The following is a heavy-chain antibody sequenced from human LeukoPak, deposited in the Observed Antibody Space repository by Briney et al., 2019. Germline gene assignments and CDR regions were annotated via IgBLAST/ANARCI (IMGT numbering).Heavy chain of an antibody. CDR1: GFTVSSNY. Sequence: PGGSLRLSCAASGFTVSSNYMSWVRQAPGKGLEWASGIIDSGDITYYANSVKGRFTISRDNSKNTLYLQMNSLRAEDTAVYYCAKLGGQEVYNYYVGVWGKGTTVAVSS. CDR3: AKLGGQEVYNYYVGV. V-gene: IGHV3-53*01. D-gene: IGHD3-16*01. J-gene: IGHJ6*03. CDR2: IDSGDIT.